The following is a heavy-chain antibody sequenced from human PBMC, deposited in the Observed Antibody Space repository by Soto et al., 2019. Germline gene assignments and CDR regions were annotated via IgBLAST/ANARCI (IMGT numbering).Heavy chain of an antibody. Sequence: PGESLKISCKGSGYSFTSYWIGWVRQMPGKGPEWMGIIYPSDSDTRYGPSFQGQVTISADKSISTAYLQWSSLKASDTAMYYCARLEYSSGWYYFDNWGQGTLVTVSS. CDR1: GYSFTSYW. CDR2: IYPSDSDT. J-gene: IGHJ4*02. V-gene: IGHV5-51*01. D-gene: IGHD6-19*01. CDR3: ARLEYSSGWYYFDN.